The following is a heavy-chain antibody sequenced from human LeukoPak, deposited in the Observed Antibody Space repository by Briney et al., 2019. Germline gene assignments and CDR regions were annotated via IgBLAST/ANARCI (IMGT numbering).Heavy chain of an antibody. V-gene: IGHV1-46*01. J-gene: IGHJ4*02. Sequence: GASVKVSCKASGYTFTSYYMHWVRQAPGQGLERMGITNPSGGSTSYAQKFQGRVTMTRDMSTSTVYMELSSLRSEDTAVYYCARESIRDSSGSIFDYWGQGTLVTVSS. CDR2: TNPSGGST. CDR1: GYTFTSYY. D-gene: IGHD3-22*01. CDR3: ARESIRDSSGSIFDY.